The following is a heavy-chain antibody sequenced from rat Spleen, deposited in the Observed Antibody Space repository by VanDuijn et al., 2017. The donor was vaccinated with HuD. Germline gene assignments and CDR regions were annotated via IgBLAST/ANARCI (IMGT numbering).Heavy chain of an antibody. CDR2: ISAGGDST. J-gene: IGHJ3*01. V-gene: IGHV5S13*01. D-gene: IGHD4-3*01. CDR1: GFTFSDYG. Sequence: EVQLVESDGGLVQPGRSLKLSCAASGFTFSDYGMAWVRQAPTKGLEWVAYISAGGDSTYCRDSVKGRFTISRENAKSTLYLLMDSLRSEDTATYYCVRQDTSGYSNWFTYWGQGTLVTVSS. CDR3: VRQDTSGYSNWFTY.